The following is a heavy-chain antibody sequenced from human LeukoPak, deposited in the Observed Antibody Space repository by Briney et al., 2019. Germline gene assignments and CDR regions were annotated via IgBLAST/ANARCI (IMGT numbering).Heavy chain of an antibody. CDR2: ISYDGSNK. Sequence: GRSVRLSCAASGFTFSSYGMHWVRQAPGKGLEWVAVISYDGSNKYYADSVKGRFTISRDNSKNTLYLQMNSLRAEDTAVYYCAKQMVRGAHFDYWGQGTLVTVSS. CDR1: GFTFSSYG. V-gene: IGHV3-30*18. J-gene: IGHJ4*02. D-gene: IGHD3-10*01. CDR3: AKQMVRGAHFDY.